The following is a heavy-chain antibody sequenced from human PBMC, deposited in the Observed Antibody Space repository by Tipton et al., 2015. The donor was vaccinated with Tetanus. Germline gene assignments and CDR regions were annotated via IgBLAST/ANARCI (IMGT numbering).Heavy chain of an antibody. CDR1: GYTFTSYL. D-gene: IGHD3-16*01. CDR3: ARERGNRANAVDV. J-gene: IGHJ3*01. Sequence: QVQLVQSGAEVKKPGSSVKVSCKASGYTFTSYLVHWVRQAPGRGFEWMGLVNPSGGLTTYAQNFQGRLTRTKDPSTSTVTMELASLRSDDTAVYYCARERGNRANAVDVWGQGTKVTVSS. CDR2: VNPSGGLT. V-gene: IGHV1-46*01.